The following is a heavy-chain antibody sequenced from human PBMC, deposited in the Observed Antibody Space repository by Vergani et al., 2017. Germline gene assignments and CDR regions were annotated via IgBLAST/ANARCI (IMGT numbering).Heavy chain of an antibody. J-gene: IGHJ5*02. CDR2: IYYSGGT. Sequence: QLQLQESGPGLVKPSATLSLTCSVSGASIRSSNYYWGWIRQPPGKGLEWIASIYYSGGTYYNPSLKSRVTISVDTSKNQFSLKLSSVTAADTAVYSCARHSTVEWLVKLGWIDPWGQGILVTVSS. CDR1: GASIRSSNYY. V-gene: IGHV4-39*01. CDR3: ARHSTVEWLVKLGWIDP. D-gene: IGHD6-19*01.